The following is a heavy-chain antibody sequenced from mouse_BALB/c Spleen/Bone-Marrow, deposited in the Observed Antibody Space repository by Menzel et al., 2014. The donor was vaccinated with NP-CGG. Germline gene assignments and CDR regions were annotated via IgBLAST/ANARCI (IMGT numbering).Heavy chain of an antibody. CDR3: ARLNYGNPFAY. J-gene: IGHJ3*01. D-gene: IGHD2-1*01. CDR1: GYTFTSYT. CDR2: INPSSGYT. Sequence: VQLVESAAELARPGASEKMSCKASGYTFTSYTLHWVKQRPGQGLEWIGYINPSSGYTDYNQKFNDKTTLTADKSSSTAYMQLSSLTSEDSAVYYCARLNYGNPFAYWGQGTLVTVSA. V-gene: IGHV1-4*02.